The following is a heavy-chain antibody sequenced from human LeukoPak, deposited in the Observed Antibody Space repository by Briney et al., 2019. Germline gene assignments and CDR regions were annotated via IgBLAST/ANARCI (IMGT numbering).Heavy chain of an antibody. D-gene: IGHD6-13*01. CDR3: ARGPRYSFY. V-gene: IGHV3-53*01. Sequence: GGSLRLSCAASGFIVSHNYMTWVRQAPGKGLEWISVIYIDGTTYYADSVKGRFTISRDQANDTLYLQMNTLRDEDTAVYYCARGPRYSFYWGQGTLVSVSS. CDR2: IYIDGTT. CDR1: GFIVSHNY. J-gene: IGHJ4*02.